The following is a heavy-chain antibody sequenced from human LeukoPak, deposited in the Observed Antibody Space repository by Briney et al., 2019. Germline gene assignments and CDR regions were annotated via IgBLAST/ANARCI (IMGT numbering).Heavy chain of an antibody. CDR3: ARVVNEDDFWSGYNYYYYYMDV. CDR2: IYYSGIT. Sequence: SETLSLTCTVSGGSISSYYWSWIRQPPGKGLEWIGYIYYSGITNYNPSLKSRVTISVDTSKNQFSLKLSSVTAADTAVYYCARVVNEDDFWSGYNYYYYYMDVWGKGTTVTVSS. J-gene: IGHJ6*03. V-gene: IGHV4-59*01. CDR1: GGSISSYY. D-gene: IGHD3-3*01.